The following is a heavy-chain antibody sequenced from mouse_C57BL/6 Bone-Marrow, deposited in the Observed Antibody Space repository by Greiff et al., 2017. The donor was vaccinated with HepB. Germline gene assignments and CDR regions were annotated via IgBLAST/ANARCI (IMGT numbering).Heavy chain of an antibody. CDR1: GYTFTSYW. CDR3: ARVWDYAMDY. CDR2: IHPNSGST. V-gene: IGHV1-64*01. Sequence: VQLQQSGAELVKPGASVKLSCKASGYTFTSYWMHWVKQRPGQGLEWIGMIHPNSGSTNYNEKFKSKATLTVDKSSSTAYMQLSSLTSEDSAVYYCARVWDYAMDYWGQGTSVTVSS. J-gene: IGHJ4*01.